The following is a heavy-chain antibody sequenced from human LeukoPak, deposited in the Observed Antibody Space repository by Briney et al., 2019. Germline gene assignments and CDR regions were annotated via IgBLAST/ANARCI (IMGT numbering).Heavy chain of an antibody. J-gene: IGHJ4*02. CDR1: GFTFDDYG. CDR2: MNWNGGST. D-gene: IGHD3-10*01. Sequence: PGGSLRLSCAASGFTFDDYGMSWVRQVPGKGLEWVSGMNWNGGSTGYADSVKGRFTISRDNAKNSLYLQMNSLRAEDTALYYCASSWGGSYYLGFDYWGQGTLVTVPS. V-gene: IGHV3-20*04. CDR3: ASSWGGSYYLGFDY.